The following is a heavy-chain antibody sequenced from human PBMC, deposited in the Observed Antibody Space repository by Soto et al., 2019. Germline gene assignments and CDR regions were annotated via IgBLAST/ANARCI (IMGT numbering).Heavy chain of an antibody. V-gene: IGHV5-10-1*01. CDR2: IDPSDSQT. D-gene: IGHD3-22*01. J-gene: IGHJ4*02. Sequence: VESLKISCKGSGYSCAGYWITWVRQKPGKGLEWMGRIDPSDSQTYYSPSFRGHVTISVTKSITTVFLQWSSLRASDTAMYYCARQIYDSDTGPNFQYYFDSWGQGTPVTVSS. CDR1: GYSCAGYW. CDR3: ARQIYDSDTGPNFQYYFDS.